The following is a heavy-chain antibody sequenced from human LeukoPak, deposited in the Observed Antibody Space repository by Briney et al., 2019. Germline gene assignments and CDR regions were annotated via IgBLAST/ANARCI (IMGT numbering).Heavy chain of an antibody. CDR2: ISGSGDNT. J-gene: IGHJ4*02. CDR3: AKDTMFYDILTGYPHFDY. Sequence: GGSLRLSCAASGFTFSSFAMSWDRQAPGKGLEWVSAISGSGDNTHYADSVKGRFTISRDNSKNTLYLQMNTLRAEDTAVYYCAKDTMFYDILTGYPHFDYWGQGTLVTVSS. CDR1: GFTFSSFA. D-gene: IGHD3-9*01. V-gene: IGHV3-23*01.